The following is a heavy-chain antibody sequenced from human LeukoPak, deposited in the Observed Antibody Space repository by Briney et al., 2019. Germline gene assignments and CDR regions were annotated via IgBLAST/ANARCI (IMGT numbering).Heavy chain of an antibody. CDR2: ISSSSSYI. CDR1: GFTFSSYS. Sequence: GGSLRLSCAASGFTFSSYSMNWVRQAPGKGLEWVSSISSSSSYIYYADSVKGRLTISRDNAKNSLYLQMNSLRAEDTAVYYCAREGMATIKGSFDYWGQGTLVTVSS. CDR3: AREGMATIKGSFDY. V-gene: IGHV3-21*01. D-gene: IGHD5-24*01. J-gene: IGHJ4*02.